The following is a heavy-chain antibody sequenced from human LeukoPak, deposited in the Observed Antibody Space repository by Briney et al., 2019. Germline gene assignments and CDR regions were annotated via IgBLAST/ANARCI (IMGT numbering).Heavy chain of an antibody. CDR2: ISAYNGNT. J-gene: IGHJ5*02. D-gene: IGHD3-10*01. CDR1: GYTFTSYG. CDR3: ARDGRLLGDNWFDP. Sequence: GASVKVSCKASGYTFTSYGMSWVRQAPGQGLEWMGWISAYNGNTNYAQKLQGRVTMTTDTSTSTAYMELRSLRSDDTAVYYCARDGRLLGDNWFDPWGQGTLVTVSS. V-gene: IGHV1-18*01.